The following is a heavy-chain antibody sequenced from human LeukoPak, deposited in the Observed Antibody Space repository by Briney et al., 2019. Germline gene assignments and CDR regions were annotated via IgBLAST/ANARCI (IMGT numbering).Heavy chain of an antibody. J-gene: IGHJ4*02. CDR3: ARSQWPQYYFDY. CDR2: ISYSGST. CDR1: GGSIRSYY. D-gene: IGHD6-19*01. V-gene: IGHV4-59*01. Sequence: SETLSLTCTVSGGSIRSYYWSWIRQPPGKGLEWLGYISYSGSTNYNPSLKSRVTISVDTSKNQFSLKLSSVTAADTAVYYCARSQWPQYYFDYWGQGTLVTVSS.